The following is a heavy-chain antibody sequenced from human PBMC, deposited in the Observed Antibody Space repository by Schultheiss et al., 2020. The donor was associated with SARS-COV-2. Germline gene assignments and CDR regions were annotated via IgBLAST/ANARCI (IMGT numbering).Heavy chain of an antibody. V-gene: IGHV4-34*01. Sequence: SETLSLTCAVYGGSFSGYYWSWIRQPPGKGLEWIGEINHSGSTNYNPSLKSRVTISVDTSKNQFSLNLSSVTAADTAVYYCARARSSSSPLYHYYYMDVWGKGTTVTVSS. J-gene: IGHJ6*03. CDR2: INHSGST. CDR3: ARARSSSSPLYHYYYMDV. D-gene: IGHD6-6*01. CDR1: GGSFSGYY.